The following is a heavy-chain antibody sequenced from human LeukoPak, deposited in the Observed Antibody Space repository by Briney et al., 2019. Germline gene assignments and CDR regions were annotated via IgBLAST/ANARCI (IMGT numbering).Heavy chain of an antibody. CDR2: IIPIFGTA. Sequence: GASVKVSCKASGYTFTSYGISWVRQAPGQGLEWMGGIIPIFGTANYAQKFQGRVTITADESTSTAYMELSSLRSEDTAVYYCASSLPTIVAGTFAYNWFDPWGQGTLVTVSS. CDR1: GYTFTSYG. CDR3: ASSLPTIVAGTFAYNWFDP. V-gene: IGHV1-69*13. D-gene: IGHD6-19*01. J-gene: IGHJ5*02.